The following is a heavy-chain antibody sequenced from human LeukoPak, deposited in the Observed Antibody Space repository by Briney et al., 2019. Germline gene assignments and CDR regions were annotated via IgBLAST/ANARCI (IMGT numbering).Heavy chain of an antibody. CDR2: MNPSGST. J-gene: IGHJ6*03. Sequence: SETLSLTCAVDGGSFSGYYWTWIRQTPEKGLEWMGEMNPSGSTNYNPSLKSRVTISVDTSKNQFSLALRSVTAADTAVYYCARGRQDVTMIVVVMTAVSYYLDVWGKGTTVTVS. CDR3: ARGRQDVTMIVVVMTAVSYYLDV. D-gene: IGHD3-22*01. V-gene: IGHV4-34*01. CDR1: GGSFSGYY.